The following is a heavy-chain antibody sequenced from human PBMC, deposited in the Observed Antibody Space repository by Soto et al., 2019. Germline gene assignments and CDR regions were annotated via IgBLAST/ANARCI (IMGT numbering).Heavy chain of an antibody. CDR1: GYGFTTYG. CDR3: ARGRYGDY. CDR2: ISAHNGNT. J-gene: IGHJ4*02. D-gene: IGHD1-1*01. V-gene: IGHV1-18*01. Sequence: QVHLVQSGAEVKKPGASVKVSCKGSGYGFTTYGITWVRQAPGQGLEWMAWISAHNGNTNYAQKRKGRVTVTRDTSTSTAYMELRGLRSDDTAVDYCARGRYGDYWGQGALVTVSS.